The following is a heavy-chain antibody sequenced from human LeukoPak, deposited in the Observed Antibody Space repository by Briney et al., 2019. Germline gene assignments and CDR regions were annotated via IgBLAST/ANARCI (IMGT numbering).Heavy chain of an antibody. CDR3: ARLNPGYSGYENLSGHSDY. J-gene: IGHJ4*02. CDR1: GYTFTSYY. V-gene: IGHV1-46*01. CDR2: INPSGGST. D-gene: IGHD5-12*01. Sequence: AASVKVSCKASGYTFTSYYMHWVRQAPGQGLEWMGIINPSGGSTSYAQKFQGRVTMTRGTSTSTVYMELSSLRSEDTAVYYCARLNPGYSGYENLSGHSDYWGQGTLVTVSS.